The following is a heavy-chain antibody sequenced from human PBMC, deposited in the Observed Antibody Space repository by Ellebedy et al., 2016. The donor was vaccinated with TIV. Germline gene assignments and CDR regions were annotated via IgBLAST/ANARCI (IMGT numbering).Heavy chain of an antibody. D-gene: IGHD2-2*01. CDR2: ISSSSSYI. CDR3: ARGVPAFDY. Sequence: GESLKISCAASGFTFSSYSMNWVRQAPGKGLEWVSSISSSSSYIYYADSVKGRFTISRDNAKNSLYLQMNSLRAEDTAVYYCARGVPAFDYWGQGTLVTVSS. V-gene: IGHV3-21*01. CDR1: GFTFSSYS. J-gene: IGHJ4*02.